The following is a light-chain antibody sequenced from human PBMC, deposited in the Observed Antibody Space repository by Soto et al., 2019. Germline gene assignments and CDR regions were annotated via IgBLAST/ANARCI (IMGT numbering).Light chain of an antibody. J-gene: IGLJ1*01. CDR2: EVS. V-gene: IGLV2-8*01. CDR1: SSDVGGYNY. Sequence: QSALTQPPSASGSPGQSVTISCTGTSSDVGGYNYVSWYQQHPGRAPKLMIYEVSTRPSGVPDRFSGSKSGNTASLTVSGLQTEDEADYYCRSYAGSNNQVFGTGTKVTVL. CDR3: RSYAGSNNQV.